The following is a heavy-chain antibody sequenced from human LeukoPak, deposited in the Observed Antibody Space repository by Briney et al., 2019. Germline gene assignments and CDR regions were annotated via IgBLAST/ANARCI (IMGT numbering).Heavy chain of an antibody. CDR3: ARAPIPPYSSSWYQPCDY. CDR2: ISAYNGNT. CDR1: GYTFTSYN. Sequence: ASVKVSCTASGYTFTSYNISGVRQAPGQGLEWMGWISAYNGNTNYAQKLQGTVTMTTYTSTSTAYMEMRSLRSDDSSVYFCARAPIPPYSSSWYQPCDYWGQGALVTVSS. D-gene: IGHD6-13*01. J-gene: IGHJ4*02. V-gene: IGHV1-18*01.